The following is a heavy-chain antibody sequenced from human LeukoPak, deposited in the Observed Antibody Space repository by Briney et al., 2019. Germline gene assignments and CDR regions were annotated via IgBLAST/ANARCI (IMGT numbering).Heavy chain of an antibody. CDR3: ARAIPSYRSAVAGSYYFDY. V-gene: IGHV3-21*01. Sequence: PGGSLRLSCAASGFTFSTYSMNWVRQAPGKGLEWVSSISSSSSYIYYADSVKGRFTISRDNAKNSLYLQMNSLRAEDTAVYYCARAIPSYRSAVAGSYYFDYWGQGTLVTVSS. CDR1: GFTFSTYS. J-gene: IGHJ4*02. CDR2: ISSSSSYI. D-gene: IGHD6-19*01.